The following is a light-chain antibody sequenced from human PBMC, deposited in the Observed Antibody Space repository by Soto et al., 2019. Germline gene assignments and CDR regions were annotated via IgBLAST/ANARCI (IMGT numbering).Light chain of an antibody. CDR1: QDISTY. J-gene: IGKJ4*01. Sequence: DIQLTQSPSFLSASVGDRVTLTCRASQDISTYLAWYQQKPGKAPNLLIYVASTLQDGVPSRFSGTGSGTEFTLTITNLQPADCATYYCQHLDSYPLSFGGGTEVEIK. V-gene: IGKV1-9*01. CDR3: QHLDSYPLS. CDR2: VAS.